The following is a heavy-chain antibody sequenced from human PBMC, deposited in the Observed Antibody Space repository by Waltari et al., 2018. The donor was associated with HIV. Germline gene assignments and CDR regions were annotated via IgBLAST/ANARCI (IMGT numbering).Heavy chain of an antibody. CDR3: AREEMKYFDL. V-gene: IGHV1-2*04. CDR2: IKPRSGGT. CDR1: GYTFTDKF. J-gene: IGHJ2*01. Sequence: QAQLVQSGAELTKPGASVTVSCQASGYTFTDKFITRVRQAPGQGLEWMGWIKPRSGGTKFAQKCQGWVSMTMDTSISTVYMELNRLTYEDTAIYYCAREEMKYFDLWGRGTLVTVSS.